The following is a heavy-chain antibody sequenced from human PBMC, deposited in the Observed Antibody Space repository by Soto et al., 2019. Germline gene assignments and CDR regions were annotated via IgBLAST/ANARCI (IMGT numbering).Heavy chain of an antibody. CDR2: ISSSSSYI. CDR3: ARGYYSSGQTGFDP. J-gene: IGHJ5*02. D-gene: IGHD6-19*01. CDR1: AFALSRDT. Sequence: ASAFALSRDTTNWVRRASGEGLELVSSISSSSSYIYYADSVKGRFTISRDNAKNSLYLQMNSLRAEDTAVYYCARGYYSSGQTGFDPWGQGTLVTVSS. V-gene: IGHV3-21*01.